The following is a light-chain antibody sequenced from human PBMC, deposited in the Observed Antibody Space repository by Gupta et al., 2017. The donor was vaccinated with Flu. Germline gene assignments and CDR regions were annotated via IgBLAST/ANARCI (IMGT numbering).Light chain of an antibody. CDR2: SAS. CDR1: AGAVTGGCY. J-gene: IGLJ3*02. Sequence: QSVVTQEPSLTVSPGGTVTLTCGSSAGAVTGGCYPNWFQQKPGPAPRALIYSASHKPSWTPGRFSGSILVGKAALTLSGVQPEDEADYYCLRYYPGYWVFGGGTKLTVL. CDR3: LRYYPGYWV. V-gene: IGLV7-43*01.